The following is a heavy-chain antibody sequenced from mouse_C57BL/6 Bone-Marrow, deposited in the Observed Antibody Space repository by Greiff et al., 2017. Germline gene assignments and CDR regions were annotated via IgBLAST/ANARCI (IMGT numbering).Heavy chain of an antibody. J-gene: IGHJ2*01. CDR2: IDPSDSYT. V-gene: IGHV1-59*01. Sequence: VQLQQPGAELVRPGTSVKLSCKASGYTFTSYWMHWVKQWPGQGLEWIGVIDPSDSYTNYNQKFKGKATLTVDTSSSTAYMQLSSLTSEDSAVYYCARKIYYGNPFDYWGQGTTLTVSS. CDR1: GYTFTSYW. CDR3: ARKIYYGNPFDY. D-gene: IGHD2-1*01.